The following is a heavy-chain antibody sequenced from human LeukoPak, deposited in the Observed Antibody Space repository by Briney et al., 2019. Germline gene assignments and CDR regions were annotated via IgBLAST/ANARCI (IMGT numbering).Heavy chain of an antibody. CDR3: ARGANSGNYVFDY. V-gene: IGHV3-53*01. Sequence: TGGSLRLSCVASGFTVNSNYMTWVRQAPGKGLEWVSIIYTDGSKFYADSVKGRFTISRDNSKNTLNLQMNTLRAEDTAVYYCARGANSGNYVFDYWGQGTLVTVSS. CDR1: GFTVNSNY. CDR2: IYTDGSK. D-gene: IGHD1-26*01. J-gene: IGHJ4*02.